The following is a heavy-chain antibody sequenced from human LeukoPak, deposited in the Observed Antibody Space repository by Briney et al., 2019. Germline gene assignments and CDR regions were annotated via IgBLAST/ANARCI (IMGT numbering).Heavy chain of an antibody. CDR2: IYYSGST. CDR1: GGSISSSSYY. CDR3: ARLTHVVVPAAIAYYYYMDV. D-gene: IGHD2-2*01. J-gene: IGHJ6*03. Sequence: PSETLSLTCTVSGGSISSSSYYWGWIRQPPGKGLEWIGSIYYSGSTYYNPSLKSRVTISVDTSKNQFSLKLSSVTAADTAVYYCARLTHVVVPAAIAYYYYMDVWGKGTTVTVSS. V-gene: IGHV4-39*07.